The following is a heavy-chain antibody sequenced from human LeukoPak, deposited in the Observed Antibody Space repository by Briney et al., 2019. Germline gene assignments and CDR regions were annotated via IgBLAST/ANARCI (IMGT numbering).Heavy chain of an antibody. D-gene: IGHD2-2*02. CDR3: ASTPIVVVPAAIPYYCYYGMDV. CDR1: GYTFTSYG. J-gene: IGHJ6*02. V-gene: IGHV1-18*01. CDR2: ISAYNGNT. Sequence: GAAVTDSCMASGYTFTSYGISWVRQAPGQGLEWMGWISAYNGNTNYAQKLQGRVTMTTDTSTSTAYMELRSLRSDDTAVYYCASTPIVVVPAAIPYYCYYGMDVWGQGTTVTVSS.